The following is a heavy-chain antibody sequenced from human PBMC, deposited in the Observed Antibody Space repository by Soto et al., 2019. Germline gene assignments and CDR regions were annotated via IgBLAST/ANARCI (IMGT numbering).Heavy chain of an antibody. CDR2: ISDDGTTI. CDR3: VRGPRPSSIGTGAF. V-gene: IGHV3-74*01. D-gene: IGHD3-10*01. CDR1: GFVFEMYW. J-gene: IGHJ4*02. Sequence: DVQLVESGGGLVQPGGSARLSCAASGFVFEMYWMHWVRQAPGQGLEWDSRISDDGTTIHYADSVKGRFTISRDNAQNTLFLEMTALRDEDTAVYYCVRGPRPSSIGTGAFWGQGSPVTVSS.